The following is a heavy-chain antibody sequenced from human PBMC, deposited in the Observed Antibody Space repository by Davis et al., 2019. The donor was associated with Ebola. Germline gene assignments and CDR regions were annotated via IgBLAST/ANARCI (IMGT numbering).Heavy chain of an antibody. D-gene: IGHD2-2*01. CDR1: GITFSNYG. CDR2: VSYRGTYT. V-gene: IGHV3-30*03. CDR3: ATDRGPNARASTPFA. Sequence: GESLKISCAASGITFSNYGVHWVRQVPGKGLEWVAVVSYRGTYTHSADSVTGRFTISRDNSKNTAYLQMNSLRPEDTAVYFCATDRGPNARASTPFAWGQGILVTVSS. J-gene: IGHJ4*02.